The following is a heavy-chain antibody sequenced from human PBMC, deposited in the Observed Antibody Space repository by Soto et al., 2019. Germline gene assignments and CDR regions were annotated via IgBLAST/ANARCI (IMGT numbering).Heavy chain of an antibody. D-gene: IGHD2-2*01. CDR2: INPSGGST. J-gene: IGHJ6*02. V-gene: IGHV1-46*01. CDR1: GYTFTSYY. Sequence: ASVKVSCKASGYTFTSYYMHWVRQAPGQGLEWMGIINPSGGSTSYAQKFQGRVTITADESTSTAYMELSSLRSDDTAVYYCAREDRDRETGLVPADIDAMDVWG. CDR3: AREDRDRETGLVPADIDAMDV.